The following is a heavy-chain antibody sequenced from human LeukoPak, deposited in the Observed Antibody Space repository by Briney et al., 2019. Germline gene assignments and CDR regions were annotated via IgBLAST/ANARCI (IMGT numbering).Heavy chain of an antibody. D-gene: IGHD6-13*01. V-gene: IGHV4-59*08. Sequence: SETLSLTCTVSGGSISSYYWRWIRQPPGKGLEWIGYIYYSGSTNYTPSLKSRVTISVDTSKNQFSLKLSSVTAADTAVYYCARQISAAGTRHIDYWGQGTLVTVSS. CDR3: ARQISAAGTRHIDY. J-gene: IGHJ4*02. CDR2: IYYSGST. CDR1: GGSISSYY.